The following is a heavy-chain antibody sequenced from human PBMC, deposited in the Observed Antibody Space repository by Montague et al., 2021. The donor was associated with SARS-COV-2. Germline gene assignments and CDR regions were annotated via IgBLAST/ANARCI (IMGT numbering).Heavy chain of an antibody. D-gene: IGHD4-23*01. CDR2: IYRRVST. CDR1: GDSIMPADC. CDR3: VRAGGIHNRPPV. Sequence: SETLSLTCAVSGDSIMPADCWSWVRQPPGQGLEWIGEIYRRVSTNYNPSLKSRVSMSVDKFKNQVSLELYSVTAGDTALYYCVRAGGIHNRPPVWGQGALVIVSS. V-gene: IGHV4-4*02. J-gene: IGHJ4*02.